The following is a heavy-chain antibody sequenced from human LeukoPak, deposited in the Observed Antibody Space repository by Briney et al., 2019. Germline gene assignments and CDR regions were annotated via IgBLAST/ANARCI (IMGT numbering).Heavy chain of an antibody. CDR3: ARGGTLVRGGDPFDY. V-gene: IGHV3-23*01. CDR2: LSGSGDRT. J-gene: IGHJ4*02. CDR1: GFTFNTYD. D-gene: IGHD3-10*01. Sequence: PGGSLRLSCAASGFTFNTYDMSWVRQSPVKGLEWVSGLSGSGDRTYYTGSVKGRFTISRDNSKNTVYLQMNTLRAEDTALYYCARGGTLVRGGDPFDYWGQGTLVTVSS.